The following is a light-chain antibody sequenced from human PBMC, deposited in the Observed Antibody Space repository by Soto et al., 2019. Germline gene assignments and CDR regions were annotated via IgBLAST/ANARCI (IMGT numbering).Light chain of an antibody. Sequence: EIVLTQSPGTLSLSPGERATLSCRASQSVSSSYLAWYQQKPGQAPRLLIYGASSRATGIPDRFSGSGSGTDFTLTISRLELEDFAVYYCQQYGSSPLTFGGGTKGDIK. J-gene: IGKJ4*01. CDR1: QSVSSSY. CDR2: GAS. CDR3: QQYGSSPLT. V-gene: IGKV3-20*01.